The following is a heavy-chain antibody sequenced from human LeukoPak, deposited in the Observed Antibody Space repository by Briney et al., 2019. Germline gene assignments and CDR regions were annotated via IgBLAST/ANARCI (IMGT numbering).Heavy chain of an antibody. J-gene: IGHJ4*02. CDR3: AKEPRSDYDFWSGYYTPWDY. V-gene: IGHV3-23*01. Sequence: QPGGSLRLSCAATGFTFSTYAMSWVRQAPGKGLEWVSAISGAGGTTYYADSVKGRFTISRDNSKNTLYLQMNSLRAEDTAVYYCAKEPRSDYDFWSGYYTPWDYWGQGTLVTVSS. CDR2: ISGAGGTT. CDR1: GFTFSTYA. D-gene: IGHD3-3*01.